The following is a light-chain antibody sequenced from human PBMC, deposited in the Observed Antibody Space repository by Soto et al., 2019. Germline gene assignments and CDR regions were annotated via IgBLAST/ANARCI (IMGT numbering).Light chain of an antibody. Sequence: QSVLTQPASVSGSPGQSITISCTGTSSDVGGYNYVSWYQQHPGKAPKLMIYDVTNRPSGVSNRFSGSKSVNTASLTISGRQAEDDADYYCSSYTSSSTVVFGGGTKVTVL. J-gene: IGLJ2*01. CDR1: SSDVGGYNY. CDR2: DVT. CDR3: SSYTSSSTVV. V-gene: IGLV2-14*03.